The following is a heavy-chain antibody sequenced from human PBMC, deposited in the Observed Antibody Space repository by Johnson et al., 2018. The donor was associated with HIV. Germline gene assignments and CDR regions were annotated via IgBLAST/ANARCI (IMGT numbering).Heavy chain of an antibody. J-gene: IGHJ3*02. CDR3: GREGDGLRVSDDAFDI. D-gene: IGHD3-16*01. Sequence: QVQLVESGGGVVQPGRSLRLSCAASGFTFSSYAMHWVRQAPGKGLEWVAVISYDGSNKYYADSVKGRFTISRDNSKNTLYLQMNSLRAEDTAVYYCGREGDGLRVSDDAFDIWGQGTMVTVSS. V-gene: IGHV3-30*04. CDR2: ISYDGSNK. CDR1: GFTFSSYA.